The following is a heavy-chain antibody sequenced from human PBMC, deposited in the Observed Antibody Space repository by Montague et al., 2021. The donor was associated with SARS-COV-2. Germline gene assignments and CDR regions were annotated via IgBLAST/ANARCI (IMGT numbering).Heavy chain of an antibody. D-gene: IGHD3-22*01. J-gene: IGHJ4*02. CDR2: ISISGST. V-gene: IGHV4-61*02. Sequence: TLSLTCTVSGGSISSGSYYWSWIRQPAGKGLGWIGCISISGSTNYNPSLKSRVTISVDTSKNQFSLKLSSVTAADTAVYYCARDIGVVGLFDYWGQGTLVTISS. CDR1: GGSISSGSYY. CDR3: ARDIGVVGLFDY.